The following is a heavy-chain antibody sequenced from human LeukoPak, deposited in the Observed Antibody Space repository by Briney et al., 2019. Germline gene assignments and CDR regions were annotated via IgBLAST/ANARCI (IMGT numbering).Heavy chain of an antibody. CDR3: AAGFLSERGSYYFDY. CDR2: IVVGSGNT. CDR1: GFTFTRSA. J-gene: IGHJ4*02. Sequence: SVKVSCKASGFTFTRSAMQWVRQARGQRLEWMGWIVVGSGNTNYAQKFQERVTITRDMSTSTAYMELSSLRSEGTAVYYCAAGFLSERGSYYFDYRGQRALGTVSS. V-gene: IGHV1-58*02. D-gene: IGHD3-3*01.